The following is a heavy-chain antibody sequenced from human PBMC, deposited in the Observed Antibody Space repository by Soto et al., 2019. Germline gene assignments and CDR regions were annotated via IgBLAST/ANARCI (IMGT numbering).Heavy chain of an antibody. D-gene: IGHD3-10*01. CDR1: GFTVSSSH. CDR3: ARLGPYGSESYSFRYNWFDP. V-gene: IGHV3-53*01. CDR2: IYSGGSS. Sequence: PGGSLRLSCTTSGFTVSSSHMTWVRQAPGKGLEWVSVIYSGGSSYYAVSVQGRFTISRDNSKNTVYLQMNSLRGEDTAMYYCARLGPYGSESYSFRYNWFDPWDQGTQVTVSS. J-gene: IGHJ5*02.